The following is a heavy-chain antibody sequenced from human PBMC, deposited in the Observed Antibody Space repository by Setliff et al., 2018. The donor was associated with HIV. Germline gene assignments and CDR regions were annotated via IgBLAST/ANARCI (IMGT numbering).Heavy chain of an antibody. Sequence: SETLSLTCTVSGGSMGGHYWSWIRQSPGKGLEWIGYISASGSTIYNPSLKSRITISLDTSKEQFSLELSSATAADTAVYYCATLDHSGGNFLAYWGQGSLVTVSS. CDR2: ISASGST. D-gene: IGHD2-21*02. V-gene: IGHV4-4*09. J-gene: IGHJ4*02. CDR3: ATLDHSGGNFLAY. CDR1: GGSMGGHY.